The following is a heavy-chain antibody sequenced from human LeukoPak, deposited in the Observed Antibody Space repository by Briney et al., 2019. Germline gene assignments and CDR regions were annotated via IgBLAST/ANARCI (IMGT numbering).Heavy chain of an antibody. J-gene: IGHJ4*02. Sequence: GGSLRLSCAASGFAFFNSRMTWVRQAPGKGLEWVANINHDGSEKYYVDSMKGRFTISRDNVKNSLYLQVNSLRAEDTAVYYCARDSGHGGIFDYWGQGTLVTVSS. CDR3: ARDSGHGGIFDY. CDR2: INHDGSEK. CDR1: GFAFFNSR. V-gene: IGHV3-7*01. D-gene: IGHD3-16*01.